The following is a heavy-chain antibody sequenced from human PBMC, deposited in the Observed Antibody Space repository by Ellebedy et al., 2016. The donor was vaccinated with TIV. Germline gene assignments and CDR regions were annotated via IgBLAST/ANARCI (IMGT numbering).Heavy chain of an antibody. Sequence: MPSETLSLTCTVSGGSISSYYWSWIRQPPGKGLEWIGYIYYSGSTNYNPSLKSRVTISVDTSKNQFSLKLSTLTAADTAVYYCARVGEYGDYESPFDYWGQGTLVTVSS. CDR2: IYYSGST. CDR1: GGSISSYY. D-gene: IGHD4-17*01. CDR3: ARVGEYGDYESPFDY. J-gene: IGHJ4*02. V-gene: IGHV4-59*01.